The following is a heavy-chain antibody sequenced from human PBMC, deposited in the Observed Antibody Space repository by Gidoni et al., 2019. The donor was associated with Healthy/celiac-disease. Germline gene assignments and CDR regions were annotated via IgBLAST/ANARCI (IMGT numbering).Heavy chain of an antibody. V-gene: IGHV1-8*01. CDR1: GYTFTRYA. CDR3: AREFRGNYYDSSGTPSYYYYYGMDV. D-gene: IGHD3-22*01. Sequence: QVQLVQSGAEVMKPGASVKVSCKASGYTFTRYALNWVRQAKGQGLEWMGWMNPNSGNTGYAQKFQGRVTMTRNTSISTAYMELSSLRSEDTAVYYCAREFRGNYYDSSGTPSYYYYYGMDVWGQGTTVTVSS. J-gene: IGHJ6*02. CDR2: MNPNSGNT.